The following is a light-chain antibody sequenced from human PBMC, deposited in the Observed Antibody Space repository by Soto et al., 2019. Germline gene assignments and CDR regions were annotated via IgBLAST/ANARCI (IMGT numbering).Light chain of an antibody. CDR3: QPYNSYPRT. Sequence: DIQMTQSPSTLSASVGDRVTITCRASQSISNWLAWYQQKPGKAPKLLIYDASSLESGVPSRFSGSGSGTEFTLTISRLQPDDYATYYCQPYNSYPRTFGQGTKVDVK. CDR1: QSISNW. J-gene: IGKJ1*01. CDR2: DAS. V-gene: IGKV1-5*01.